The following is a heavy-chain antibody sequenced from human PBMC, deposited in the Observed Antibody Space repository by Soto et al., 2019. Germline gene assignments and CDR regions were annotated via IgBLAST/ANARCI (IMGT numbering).Heavy chain of an antibody. Sequence: LEILSLTCTVCGGSIRRSSYCLGWILQPPGEGVEWIVSIYYSGSTYYNPSLKSRVTISVETSKNQSSLKLSSVTAADTAVYYCAPGQARSWKRSGYFDYWGQGTMVTVSS. V-gene: IGHV4-39*01. D-gene: IGHD3-3*01. CDR2: IYYSGST. J-gene: IGHJ4*02. CDR1: GGSIRRSSYC. CDR3: APGQARSWKRSGYFDY.